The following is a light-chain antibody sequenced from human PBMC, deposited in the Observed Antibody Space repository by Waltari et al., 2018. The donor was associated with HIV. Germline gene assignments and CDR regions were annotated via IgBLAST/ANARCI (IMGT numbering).Light chain of an antibody. V-gene: IGKV1-5*03. J-gene: IGKJ1*01. CDR2: KSS. CDR1: QSITSS. CDR3: KQYGRSRT. Sequence: DIQMTQSPSTLSASVGDRVSITRRASQSITSSLAWYEQKPGKVPKLLSSKSSTLESGVPSRFSGRGSGTQFTLSISSLQPDDFATYDCKQYGRSRTFGQATKVDIK.